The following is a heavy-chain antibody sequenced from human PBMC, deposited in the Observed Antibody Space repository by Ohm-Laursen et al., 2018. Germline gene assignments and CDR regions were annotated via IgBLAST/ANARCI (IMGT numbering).Heavy chain of an antibody. J-gene: IGHJ3*01. Sequence: SLRLSCSASGFNFSTYVLTWVRQAPGKGLEWVSAISGSGDNTYSANSVKGRFTISRDNSKNTLYPQMNSLRVEDTAVYYCVKAFVYYDILTGPSEGYDVWGQGTMVTVSS. V-gene: IGHV3-23*01. CDR3: VKAFVYYDILTGPSEGYDV. CDR1: GFNFSTYV. CDR2: ISGSGDNT. D-gene: IGHD3-9*01.